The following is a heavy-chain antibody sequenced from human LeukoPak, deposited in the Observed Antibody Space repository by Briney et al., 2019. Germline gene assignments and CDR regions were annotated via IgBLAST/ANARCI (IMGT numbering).Heavy chain of an antibody. V-gene: IGHV1-2*02. CDR2: INPNSGGT. CDR3: ARDLAAAGTGGY. D-gene: IGHD6-13*01. J-gene: IGHJ4*02. Sequence: ASVKVSCKASGYTFTDYYIHWVRQAPGQGLEWMGWINPNSGGTNYAQKFQGRVTMTRDTSISTAYMELSRLRSDDTAVYYCARDLAAAGTGGYWGQGTLVTVSS. CDR1: GYTFTDYY.